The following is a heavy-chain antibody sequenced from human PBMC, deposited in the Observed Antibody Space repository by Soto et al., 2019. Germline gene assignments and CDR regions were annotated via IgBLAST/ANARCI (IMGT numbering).Heavy chain of an antibody. CDR3: AKDEYWESHFYYFMDL. Sequence: SLILFSEPVGFPFISYDMHWARQAPGKGLEWVAVISHDGNVNYYSESVKGRFTMSRDNSKDTLYLQMDSLRTEDTAVYFCAKDEYWESHFYYFMDLWGKGT. J-gene: IGHJ6*03. CDR1: GFPFISYD. CDR2: ISHDGNVN. D-gene: IGHD2-8*02. V-gene: IGHV3-30*06.